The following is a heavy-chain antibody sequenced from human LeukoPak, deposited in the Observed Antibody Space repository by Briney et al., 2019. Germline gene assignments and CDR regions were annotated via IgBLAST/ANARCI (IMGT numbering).Heavy chain of an antibody. V-gene: IGHV4-34*01. CDR2: SDHTGGT. CDR1: GGSFTGYY. CDR3: AKNGQRGFSFDP. J-gene: IGHJ5*02. Sequence: PSETLSLTCAVYGGSFTGYYWSWIRQPPGKGLEWIGESDHTGGTKYNPSLKSRVTISADSSKNQFSLKWYSVTAADTGLYYCAKNGQRGFSFDPWGQGTLVIVAS. D-gene: IGHD2-8*01.